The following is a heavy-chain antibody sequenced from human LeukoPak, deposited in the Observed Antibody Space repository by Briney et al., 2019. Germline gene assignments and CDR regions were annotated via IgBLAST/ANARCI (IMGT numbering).Heavy chain of an antibody. J-gene: IGHJ6*02. Sequence: PGGSLRLSCAASGFTFSSHGMHWVRQAPGKGLEWVAVLSYEGSIKYYADSVKGRFTISRDNSKNTLYLQMNSLRAEDTAVYYCAKCQGRVCSSTPHGMDVWGRGTTVTVSS. D-gene: IGHD2-2*01. CDR3: AKCQGRVCSSTPHGMDV. CDR2: LSYEGSIK. V-gene: IGHV3-30*18. CDR1: GFTFSSHG.